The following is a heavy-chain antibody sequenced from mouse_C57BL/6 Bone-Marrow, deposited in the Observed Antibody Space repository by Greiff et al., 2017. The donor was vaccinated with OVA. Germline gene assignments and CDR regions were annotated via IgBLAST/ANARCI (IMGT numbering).Heavy chain of an antibody. J-gene: IGHJ4*01. V-gene: IGHV1-78*01. D-gene: IGHD1-1*01. Sequence: VKLQESDAELVKPGASVKISCKVSGYTFTDHTIHWMKQRPEQGLEWIGYIYPRDGSTKYNEKFKGKATLTADKSSSTAYMQLNSLTSEDSAVYFCARFYYYGSRYAMDYWGQGTSVTVSS. CDR1: GYTFTDHT. CDR3: ARFYYYGSRYAMDY. CDR2: IYPRDGST.